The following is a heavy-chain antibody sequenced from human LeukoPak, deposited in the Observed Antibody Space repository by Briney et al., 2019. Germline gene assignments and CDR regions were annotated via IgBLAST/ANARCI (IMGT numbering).Heavy chain of an antibody. D-gene: IGHD4-17*01. Sequence: SETLSLTCTVSGGSISSYYWSWIRQPPGKGLEWIGYIYYSGSTNYNPSLKSRVTISVDTSKNQFSLKLSSVTAADTAVYYCARANGMTTYYFDHWGQGTLVTVSS. V-gene: IGHV4-59*01. J-gene: IGHJ4*02. CDR2: IYYSGST. CDR1: GGSISSYY. CDR3: ARANGMTTYYFDH.